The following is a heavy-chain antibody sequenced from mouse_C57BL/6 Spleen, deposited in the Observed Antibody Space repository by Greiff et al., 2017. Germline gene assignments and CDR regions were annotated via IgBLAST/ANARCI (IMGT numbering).Heavy chain of an antibody. J-gene: IGHJ3*01. CDR3: AAYDSTPAWFAY. D-gene: IGHD2-5*01. CDR1: GFNIKNTY. V-gene: IGHV14-3*01. Sequence: EVQLQQSVAELVRPGASVKLSCTASGFNIKNTYMHWVKQRPEQGLEWIGRIDSANGNTKYAPKFQGKATIIADTSSSPAYLQLSSLTSEDTAIYYCAAYDSTPAWFAYWGQGTLVTVSA. CDR2: IDSANGNT.